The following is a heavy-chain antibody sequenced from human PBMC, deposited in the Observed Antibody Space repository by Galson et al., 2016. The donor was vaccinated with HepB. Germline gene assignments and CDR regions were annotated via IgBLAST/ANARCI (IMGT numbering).Heavy chain of an antibody. J-gene: IGHJ4*02. CDR1: GGSIRSSTYY. CDR2: IYDSGST. CDR3: ARHFLRDNWNDNRYFDY. V-gene: IGHV4-39*01. Sequence: TLSLTCSVSGGSIRSSTYYWGWIRQPPGKGLEWIGSIYDSGSTYYNPSLQSRVTISVDTSKNQFSLRLSSVTAADTAVYYCARHFLRDNWNDNRYFDYWGQGTLVTVSS. D-gene: IGHD1-20*01.